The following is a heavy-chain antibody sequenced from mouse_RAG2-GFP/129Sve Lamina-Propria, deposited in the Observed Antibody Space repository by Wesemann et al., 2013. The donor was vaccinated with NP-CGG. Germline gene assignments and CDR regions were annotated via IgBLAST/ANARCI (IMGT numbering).Heavy chain of an antibody. CDR3: ARLGGYYGNYWYFDV. J-gene: IGHJ1*01. V-gene: IGHV3-8*01. CDR2: ISYSGST. D-gene: IGHD2-1*01. Sequence: EYAGYISYSGSTYYNPSLKSRISITRDTSKNQYYLQLNSVTTEDTATYYCARLGGYYGNYWYFDVWGAGTTVTVSS.